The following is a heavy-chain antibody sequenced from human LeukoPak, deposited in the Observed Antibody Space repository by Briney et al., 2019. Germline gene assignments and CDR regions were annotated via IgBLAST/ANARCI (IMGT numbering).Heavy chain of an antibody. V-gene: IGHV4-39*07. CDR2: IYYSGST. D-gene: IGHD3-10*01. CDR3: IRENPQQGSEDY. Sequence: SETLSLTCTVSGASISSGSYYWGWIRQPPGKGLEWIGTIYYSGSTYYNPPLKSRLTISVDTSRNQFSLRLSSVTAADTAVYYCIRENPQQGSEDYWGQGTLVTVSS. CDR1: GASISSGSYY. J-gene: IGHJ4*02.